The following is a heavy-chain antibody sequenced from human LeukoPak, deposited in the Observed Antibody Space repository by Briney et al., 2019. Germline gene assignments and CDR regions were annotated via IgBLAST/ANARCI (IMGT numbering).Heavy chain of an antibody. D-gene: IGHD6-19*01. CDR3: ARAPYPSIAVAAGGAFDI. CDR2: IIPIFGTA. Sequence: SVKVSCKASGGTFSSYAISWVRQTPGQGLEWMGGIIPIFGTANYAQKFQGRVTITTDESTSTAYMALSSLRYEETAVYYCARAPYPSIAVAAGGAFDIWGQGTMVTVSS. CDR1: GGTFSSYA. J-gene: IGHJ3*02. V-gene: IGHV1-69*05.